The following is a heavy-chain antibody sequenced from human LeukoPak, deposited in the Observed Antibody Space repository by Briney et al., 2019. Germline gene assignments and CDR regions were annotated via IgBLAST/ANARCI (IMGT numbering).Heavy chain of an antibody. D-gene: IGHD5-24*01. V-gene: IGHV4-59*01. CDR1: GGSISSYY. CDR3: ARVNGYNIDY. J-gene: IGHJ4*02. CDR2: LSYSGST. Sequence: SETLSLTCTVSGGSISSYYWSWIRQPPGKELEWIGYLSYSGSTIYNPSLKSRVTMSIDTSKNHSLRLSSVTAADTAVYYCARVNGYNIDYWGQGTLVTVSP.